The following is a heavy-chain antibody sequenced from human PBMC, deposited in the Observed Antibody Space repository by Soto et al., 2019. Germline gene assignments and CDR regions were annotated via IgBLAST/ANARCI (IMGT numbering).Heavy chain of an antibody. D-gene: IGHD2-15*01. CDR2: INAYSGDT. CDR3: ATGGAAGGFFDY. J-gene: IGHJ4*02. V-gene: IGHV1-2*02. CDR1: GYSFAGHY. Sequence: AASVKVSCKASGYSFAGHYIHWVRQAPGQGLEWLGWINAYSGDTKYSQKFQARVTITRDMASSTAYMELSSLRSGDTAVYYCATGGAAGGFFDYWGRGARVTVSS.